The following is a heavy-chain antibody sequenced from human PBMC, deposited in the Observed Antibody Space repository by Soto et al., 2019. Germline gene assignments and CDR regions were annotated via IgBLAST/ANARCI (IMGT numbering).Heavy chain of an antibody. J-gene: IGHJ4*02. D-gene: IGHD5-18*01. V-gene: IGHV4-4*07. Sequence: PSETLSLTCTVSGGFISSYYWSWIRQPAGKGLEWIGRIYTSGSTNYIPSLKSRVTISVDTSKNQFSLKLTSVTAADTAVYYCARDIRGYSRAFDYWGQGTLVTVSS. CDR3: ARDIRGYSRAFDY. CDR1: GGFISSYY. CDR2: IYTSGST.